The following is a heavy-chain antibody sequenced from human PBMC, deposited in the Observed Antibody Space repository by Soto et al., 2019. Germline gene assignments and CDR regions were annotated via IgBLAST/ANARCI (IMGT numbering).Heavy chain of an antibody. CDR3: ARPTRSSSPGGAFDY. CDR2: IYYSGST. J-gene: IGHJ4*02. CDR1: GGSISSSSYY. D-gene: IGHD6-6*01. Sequence: QLQLQESGPGLVKPSETLSLTCTVSGGSISSSSYYWGWIRQPPGKGLEWIGSIYYSGSTYYNPSLKSRVTISVDTSKNQFSLKLSSVTAADTAVYYCARPTRSSSPGGAFDYWGQGTLVTVSS. V-gene: IGHV4-39*01.